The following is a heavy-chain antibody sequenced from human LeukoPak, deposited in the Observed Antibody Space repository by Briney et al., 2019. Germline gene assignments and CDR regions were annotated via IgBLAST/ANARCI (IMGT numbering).Heavy chain of an antibody. J-gene: IGHJ6*02. D-gene: IGHD3-10*01. CDR2: IYYSGGST. Sequence: SETLSLTCTVSGGSMSGFFWTWIRQPPGKELEWIGSIYYSGGSTKYNPSLKSRVTISVDTSKSQFSLRLNSATAADTAVYFCARTSRHYYGSGTNLTPWPAGMDVWGQGTTVTVSS. V-gene: IGHV4-59*01. CDR1: GGSMSGFF. CDR3: ARTSRHYYGSGTNLTPWPAGMDV.